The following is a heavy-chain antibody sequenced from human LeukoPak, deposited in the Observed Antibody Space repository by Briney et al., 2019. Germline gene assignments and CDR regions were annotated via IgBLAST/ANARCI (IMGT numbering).Heavy chain of an antibody. Sequence: PSETLSLTCAVYGGSFSGYYWSWIRQPPGNGLEWIGEINHSGSTNYNPSLKSRVTISVDTSKNQFSLKLSSVTAADTAVHYCARVRGYRGYYFDYWGQGTLVTVSS. J-gene: IGHJ4*02. CDR3: ARVRGYRGYYFDY. CDR1: GGSFSGYY. V-gene: IGHV4-34*01. D-gene: IGHD3-22*01. CDR2: INHSGST.